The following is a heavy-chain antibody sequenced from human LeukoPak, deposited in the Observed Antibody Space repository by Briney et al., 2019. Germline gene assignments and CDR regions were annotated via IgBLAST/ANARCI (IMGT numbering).Heavy chain of an antibody. J-gene: IGHJ4*02. CDR3: AKAGAYCSGGSCYSYFDY. CDR2: ISGSGGST. Sequence: GGSLRLSCAASGFTFSSYAMSWVRQAPGKGLEWVSAISGSGGSTYYADSVKGRFTISRDNSKITLYLQMNSLRAEDTAVYYCAKAGAYCSGGSCYSYFDYWGQGTLVTVSS. D-gene: IGHD2-15*01. CDR1: GFTFSSYA. V-gene: IGHV3-23*01.